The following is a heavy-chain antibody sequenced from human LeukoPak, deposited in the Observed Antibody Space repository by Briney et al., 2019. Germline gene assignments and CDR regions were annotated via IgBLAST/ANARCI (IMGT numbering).Heavy chain of an antibody. D-gene: IGHD2-21*02. CDR3: AKESREQGVTLTY. Sequence: GRSLRLSCAASGFTFSTYGMHWVRQAPGKGLEWVAGISFDGSNKYYADSVKGRFTISRDNSKNTLFLQMNSLRAEDTAVYYCAKESREQGVTLTYWGRGTLVTVSS. V-gene: IGHV3-30*18. J-gene: IGHJ4*02. CDR1: GFTFSTYG. CDR2: ISFDGSNK.